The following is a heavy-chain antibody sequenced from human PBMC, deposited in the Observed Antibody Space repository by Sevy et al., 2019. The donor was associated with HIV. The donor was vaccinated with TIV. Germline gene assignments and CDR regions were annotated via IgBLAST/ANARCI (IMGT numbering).Heavy chain of an antibody. J-gene: IGHJ3*01. D-gene: IGHD3-22*01. CDR3: ARNTYYLDTTGYGAFDV. V-gene: IGHV3-20*04. CDR1: GFTFNDHA. Sequence: GGSLRLSCAASGFTFNDHAMSWVRQAPGKGLEWVSSINWTGDNTGYADSVKGGFTISREDAKKSLYLQMNSLRAEDTALYYCARNTYYLDTTGYGAFDVWGQGTMVTVSS. CDR2: INWTGDNT.